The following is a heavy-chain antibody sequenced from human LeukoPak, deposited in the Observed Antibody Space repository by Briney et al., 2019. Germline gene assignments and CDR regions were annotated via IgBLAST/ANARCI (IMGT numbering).Heavy chain of an antibody. CDR2: ISSSGSTI. Sequence: GGSLRLSCAASGFTFSDYYMSWIRQAPGKGLEWVSYISSSGSTIYYADSVKGRFTISRDNAKNSLYLQMNSLRAEDTAVYYCARDSVSYYYDSSGYFSSSPQNDYRGQGTLVTVSS. CDR3: ARDSVSYYYDSSGYFSSSPQNDY. CDR1: GFTFSDYY. V-gene: IGHV3-11*01. D-gene: IGHD3-22*01. J-gene: IGHJ4*02.